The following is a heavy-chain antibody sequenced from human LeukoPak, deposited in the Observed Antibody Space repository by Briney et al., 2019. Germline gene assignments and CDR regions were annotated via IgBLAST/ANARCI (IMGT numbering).Heavy chain of an antibody. V-gene: IGHV4-39*07. D-gene: IGHD6-13*01. Sequence: PSETLSLTCTVSGGSISSSNYFWGWIRQPPGKGLEWIGSIYYSGSTYYDPSLKSRVTISVDSSKNQFSLKLSSVTAADTAVYYCARTGSRYSSSWYYFDYWGQGTLVTVSS. CDR1: GGSISSSNYF. J-gene: IGHJ4*02. CDR2: IYYSGST. CDR3: ARTGSRYSSSWYYFDY.